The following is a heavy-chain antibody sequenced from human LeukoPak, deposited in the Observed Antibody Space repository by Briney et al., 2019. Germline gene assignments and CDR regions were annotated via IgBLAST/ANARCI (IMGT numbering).Heavy chain of an antibody. V-gene: IGHV1-46*01. D-gene: IGHD5-24*01. CDR2: INPSGGST. J-gene: IGHJ4*02. CDR1: GYTFTSYD. Sequence: ASVKVSCKASGYTFTSYDINWVRQAPGQGLEWMGIINPSGGSTSYAQKFQGRVTMTRDMSTSTVYMELSSLRSEDTAVYYCARDGGYNEVPDYWGQGTLVTVSS. CDR3: ARDGGYNEVPDY.